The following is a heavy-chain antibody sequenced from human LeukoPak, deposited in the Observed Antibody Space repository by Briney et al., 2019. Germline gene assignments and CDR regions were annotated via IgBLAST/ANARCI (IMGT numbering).Heavy chain of an antibody. D-gene: IGHD1-26*01. CDR3: ARGGLTIAEATTSWYLDY. CDR2: TWYDGSNK. Sequence: GGSLRLSCAASGFTFSSYGMHCVRQAPDKGLEWVALTWYDGSNKNYADSVKGRFTISRDNSKNTLYLQTNSLRGEDTAVYYCARGGLTIAEATTSWYLDYWGQGTLVTVSS. J-gene: IGHJ4*02. V-gene: IGHV3-33*08. CDR1: GFTFSSYG.